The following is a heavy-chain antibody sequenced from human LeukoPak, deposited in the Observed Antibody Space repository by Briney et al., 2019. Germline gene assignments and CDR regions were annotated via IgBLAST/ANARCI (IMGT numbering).Heavy chain of an antibody. Sequence: SETLSLTCTVSGGSISSYYWSWIRQPPGKGLEWIGYIYYSGSTNYNPSLKSRVTISVDTSKNQFSLKLSSVTAADTAVYYCARVGASYYGSGSYYIYRHSNWFDPWGQGTLVTVSS. CDR3: ARVGASYYGSGSYYIYRHSNWFDP. J-gene: IGHJ5*02. CDR1: GGSISSYY. D-gene: IGHD3-10*01. CDR2: IYYSGST. V-gene: IGHV4-59*01.